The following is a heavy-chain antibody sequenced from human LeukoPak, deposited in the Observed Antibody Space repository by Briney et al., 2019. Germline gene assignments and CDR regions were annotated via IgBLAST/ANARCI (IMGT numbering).Heavy chain of an antibody. V-gene: IGHV1-69*13. J-gene: IGHJ6*03. CDR1: GGTFSSYA. D-gene: IGHD6-6*01. CDR2: IIPIFGTA. Sequence: GASVKVSCKASGGTFSSYAISWVRQAPGQGLEWMGGIIPIFGTANYTQKFQGRVTITADESTSTAYMELSSLRSEDTAVYYCARDKEYSSSGGYYYYYMDVWGKGTTVTVSS. CDR3: ARDKEYSSSGGYYYYYMDV.